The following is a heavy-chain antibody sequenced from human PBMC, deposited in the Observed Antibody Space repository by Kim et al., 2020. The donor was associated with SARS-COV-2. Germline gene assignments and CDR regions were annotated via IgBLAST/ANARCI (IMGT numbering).Heavy chain of an antibody. Sequence: ASVKVSCKASGYTFTSYYMHWVRQAPGQGLEWMGIINPSGGSTSYAQKFQGRVTMTRDTSTSTVYMELSSLRSEDTAVYYCARAGKADYYDSSGYYFDYWGQGTLVTVSS. D-gene: IGHD3-22*01. V-gene: IGHV1-46*01. J-gene: IGHJ4*02. CDR1: GYTFTSYY. CDR3: ARAGKADYYDSSGYYFDY. CDR2: INPSGGST.